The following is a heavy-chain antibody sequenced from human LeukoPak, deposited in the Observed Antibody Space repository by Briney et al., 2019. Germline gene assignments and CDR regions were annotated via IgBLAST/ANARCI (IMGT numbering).Heavy chain of an antibody. Sequence: GGSLRLSCAASGFTFSTYDVSWVRQAPGKGLEWVSAISGSGGTTYYADSVKGRFSISRDNSKNTLYLQMNSLRAEDTAVYYCAKDRNDWPTYFDAWGQGTLVTVSA. J-gene: IGHJ4*02. D-gene: IGHD3-9*01. V-gene: IGHV3-23*01. CDR3: AKDRNDWPTYFDA. CDR1: GFTFSTYD. CDR2: ISGSGGTT.